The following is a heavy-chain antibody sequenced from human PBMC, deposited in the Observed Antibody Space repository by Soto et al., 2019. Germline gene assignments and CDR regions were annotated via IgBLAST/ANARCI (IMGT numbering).Heavy chain of an antibody. Sequence: PSETLSLTCTVSGGSISSYYWSWIRQPPGKGLEWIGYIYYSGSTNYNPSLKSRVTISVDTSKNQFSLKLSSVTAADTAVYYCARWGDCSGGSCYEYYYYGMDVWGQGTTVTVSS. D-gene: IGHD2-15*01. V-gene: IGHV4-59*01. J-gene: IGHJ6*02. CDR1: GGSISSYY. CDR2: IYYSGST. CDR3: ARWGDCSGGSCYEYYYYGMDV.